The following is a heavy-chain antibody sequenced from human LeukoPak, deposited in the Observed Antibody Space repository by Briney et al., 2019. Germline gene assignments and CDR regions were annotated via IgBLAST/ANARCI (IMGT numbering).Heavy chain of an antibody. CDR1: GYTFNNYA. CDR2: INPSGGRT. D-gene: IGHD2-8*01. J-gene: IGHJ4*02. V-gene: IGHV1-46*02. Sequence: ASVKVSCKASGYTFNNYAMNWVRQAPGQGLEWMGIINPSGGRTSYAQKFQGRVTMTRDTSTSTVYMELSSLRSEDTAVYYCARDGGTAARGCMDYWGQGTLVTVSS. CDR3: ARDGGTAARGCMDY.